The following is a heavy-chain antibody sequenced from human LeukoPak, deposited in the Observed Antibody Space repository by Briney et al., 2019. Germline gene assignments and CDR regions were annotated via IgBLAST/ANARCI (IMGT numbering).Heavy chain of an antibody. Sequence: GGSLRLSCTASGFTFSDYYMSCVRQAPGKGLVWLSYITPTGSYTDYVDSVKGRFTISRDNAKNSLYLQMNSLRAEDTAVYYCARGHYHMPVWGQGTTVTVSS. CDR2: ITPTGSYT. V-gene: IGHV3-11*05. J-gene: IGHJ6*02. CDR3: ARGHYHMPV. CDR1: GFTFSDYY. D-gene: IGHD3-9*01.